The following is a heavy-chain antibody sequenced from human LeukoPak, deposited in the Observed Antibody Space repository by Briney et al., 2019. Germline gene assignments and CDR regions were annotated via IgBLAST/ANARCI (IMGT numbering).Heavy chain of an antibody. D-gene: IGHD6-13*01. V-gene: IGHV3-30*02. Sequence: GGSLRLSCAASGFTFSSYEMNWVRQAPGKGLEWVAFIGDDGSNKYYADTVEGRFTISRDNSKNTLYLQMNSLRPEDTALYYCAKDSYGSSWAYYYMDVWGTGTTVTISS. CDR1: GFTFSSYE. CDR2: IGDDGSNK. J-gene: IGHJ6*03. CDR3: AKDSYGSSWAYYYMDV.